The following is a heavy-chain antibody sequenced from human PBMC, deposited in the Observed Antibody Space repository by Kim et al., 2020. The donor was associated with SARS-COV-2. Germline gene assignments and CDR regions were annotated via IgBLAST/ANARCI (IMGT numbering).Heavy chain of an antibody. CDR3: ARVVVIAGDLSYFDY. J-gene: IGHJ4*02. Sequence: VSVKSRITINPDTSKNQFSLQLNSVTPEDTAVYYCARVVVIAGDLSYFDYWGQGTLVTVSS. V-gene: IGHV6-1*01. D-gene: IGHD2-15*01.